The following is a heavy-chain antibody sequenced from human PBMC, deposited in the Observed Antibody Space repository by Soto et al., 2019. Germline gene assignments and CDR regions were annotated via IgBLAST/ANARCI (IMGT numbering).Heavy chain of an antibody. J-gene: IGHJ4*02. CDR3: ARDSTAVVAAPYYFDY. CDR1: GFTFSSYS. CDR2: ISSSSSTI. V-gene: IGHV3-48*02. D-gene: IGHD2-15*01. Sequence: GGSLRLSCAASGFTFSSYSMNWVRQAPGKGLEWVSYISSSSSTIYYADSVKGRFTISRDNAKNSLYLQMNSLRDEDTAVYYCARDSTAVVAAPYYFDYWGQGTLVTVSS.